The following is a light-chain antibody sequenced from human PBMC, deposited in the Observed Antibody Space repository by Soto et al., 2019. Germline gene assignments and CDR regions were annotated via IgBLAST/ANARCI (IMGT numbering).Light chain of an antibody. V-gene: IGKV3-20*01. CDR2: GAS. J-gene: IGKJ5*01. CDR1: QSVRSNF. CDR3: LHYGGSPLT. Sequence: EIVLTQSPGTLSLSPGERATLSCRASQSVRSNFLAWYQQKPGQAPRLLIYGASNRATGIPDRFSGSGSGTDFTLTIGRLEPGDFAVYYCLHYGGSPLTFGQGTRLEIK.